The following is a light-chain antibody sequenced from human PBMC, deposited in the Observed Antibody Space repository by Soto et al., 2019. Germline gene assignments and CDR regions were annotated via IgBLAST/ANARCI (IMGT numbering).Light chain of an antibody. CDR2: GAS. CDR3: QQYGSSPRT. J-gene: IGKJ2*01. Sequence: EIVLTQSPGTLSLSPGERATLSCRASQSVSSSHLAWYQQKPGQAPRLLIYGASIRATGIPDRFSGSGSGTDFALIISRLEPEDFALYYCQQYGSSPRTFVQGTKLEIK. CDR1: QSVSSSH. V-gene: IGKV3-20*01.